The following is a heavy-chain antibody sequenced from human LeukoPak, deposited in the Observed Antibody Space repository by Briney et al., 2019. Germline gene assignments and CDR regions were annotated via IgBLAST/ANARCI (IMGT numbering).Heavy chain of an antibody. CDR1: GFTVSSNY. J-gene: IGHJ4*02. CDR3: AKEARSEWMTYYFDY. Sequence: QPGGSLRLSCAASGFTVSSNYMSWVRQAPGKGLEWVSVIYSGGSTYYADSVKGRFTISRDNSKNTLYLQMNSLRAEDTAVYYCAKEARSEWMTYYFDYWGQGTLVTVSS. V-gene: IGHV3-66*01. CDR2: IYSGGST. D-gene: IGHD3-3*01.